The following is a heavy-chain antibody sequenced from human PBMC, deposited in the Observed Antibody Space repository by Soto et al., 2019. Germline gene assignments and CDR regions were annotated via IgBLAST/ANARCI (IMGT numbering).Heavy chain of an antibody. CDR3: AKDRAAYILVVVAATPTDV. V-gene: IGHV3-30*18. J-gene: IGHJ6*02. Sequence: QVQLVESGGDVVQPGRSLRLSCAASGFTFSSYGMHWDRQAPGKGLEWVAVISYDGSNKNYADSVKGRFTISRDNSKNTLYLQMNSLRAEDTAVYYCAKDRAAYILVVVAATPTDVWGQATTVTVSS. CDR2: ISYDGSNK. CDR1: GFTFSSYG. D-gene: IGHD2-15*01.